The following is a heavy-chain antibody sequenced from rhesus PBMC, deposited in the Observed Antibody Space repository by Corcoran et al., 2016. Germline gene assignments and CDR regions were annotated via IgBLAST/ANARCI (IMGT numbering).Heavy chain of an antibody. CDR3: ANGGPDKDRFDV. V-gene: IGHV4-147*01. Sequence: QLQQQESGPGLVRPSATLSLTCPLAGGSLRHCLWIGIRQPPGKGLEWIGRISGGSGSSSYSPSRRSRATISTDTSRNHISLRLIFVTAADTALYYCANGGPDKDRFDVWGPGVLVTVSS. D-gene: IGHD3-34*01. CDR2: ISGGSGSS. CDR1: GGSLRHCL. J-gene: IGHJ5-1*01.